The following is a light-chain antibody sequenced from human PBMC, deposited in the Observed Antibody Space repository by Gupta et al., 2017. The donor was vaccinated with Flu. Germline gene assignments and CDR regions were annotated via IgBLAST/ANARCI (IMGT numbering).Light chain of an antibody. V-gene: IGLV2-11*01. CDR2: DVT. CDR1: SKDVGSSNR. J-gene: IGLJ1*01. CDR3: SSHAGRVTWV. Sequence: QSAPTQPPSVSGPPGQSVTISCTGTSKDVGSSNRVSWYEQRPDKAPKLILYDVTERPAGVPDRFSGSKSGNTASLTISGLQADDEADYYCSSHAGRVTWVFGTGTTVTVL.